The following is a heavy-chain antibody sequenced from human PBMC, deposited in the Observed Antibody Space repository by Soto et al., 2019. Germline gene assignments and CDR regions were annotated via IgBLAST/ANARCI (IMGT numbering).Heavy chain of an antibody. CDR1: VFTFSSYS. J-gene: IGHJ6*03. CDR3: ARDPRSGYYYMDV. V-gene: IGHV3-21*01. CDR2: ISSSSSYI. Sequence: EVQLVESGGGLVKPGGSLRLSCAGSVFTFSSYSMNWVRQAPGKGLEWVSSISSSSSYIYYADSVKGRFTISRDNAKNSLYLQMNSLRAEDTAVYYCARDPRSGYYYMDVWGKGTTVTVSS.